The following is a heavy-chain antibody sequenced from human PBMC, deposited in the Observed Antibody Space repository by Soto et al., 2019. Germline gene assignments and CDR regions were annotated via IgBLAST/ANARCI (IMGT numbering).Heavy chain of an antibody. CDR3: AKGIRRDGYNLHYFDY. D-gene: IGHD5-12*01. CDR1: GFTFSSYG. CDR2: ISYDGSNK. J-gene: IGHJ4*02. Sequence: QVQLVESGGGVVQPGRSLRLSCAASGFTFSSYGMHWVRQAPGKGLEWGAVISYDGSNKYYADSVKGRFTISRDNSKNTLYLQMNSLRAEDTAVYYCAKGIRRDGYNLHYFDYWGQGTLVTVSS. V-gene: IGHV3-30*18.